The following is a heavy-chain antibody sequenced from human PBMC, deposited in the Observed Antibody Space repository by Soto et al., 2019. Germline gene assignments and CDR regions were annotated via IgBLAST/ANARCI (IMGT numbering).Heavy chain of an antibody. CDR2: ISSSSSYI. CDR3: ASPPYCSSTSCYSPYYYYGMDV. CDR1: GFTFSSYS. V-gene: IGHV3-21*01. Sequence: GGSLRLSCAASGFTFSSYSMNWVRQAPGKGLEWVSSISSSSSYIYYADSVKGRFTISRDNAKNSLYLQMNSLRAEDTAVYYCASPPYCSSTSCYSPYYYYGMDVWGQGTTVTVSS. D-gene: IGHD2-2*01. J-gene: IGHJ6*02.